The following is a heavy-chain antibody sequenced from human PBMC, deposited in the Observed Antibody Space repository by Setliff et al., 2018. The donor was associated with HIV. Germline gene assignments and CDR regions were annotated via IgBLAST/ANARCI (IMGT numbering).Heavy chain of an antibody. Sequence: PGGSLRLSCATSGFTFSPYAIHWVRQAPGMGLEWVAMIWADEITKFYADSVKGRFTISRDNSKNTLSLQMNSLRAEDTAVYYCARDRSARLSLDYYFDFWGQGTLVTVSS. CDR2: IWADEITK. J-gene: IGHJ4*02. D-gene: IGHD6-6*01. V-gene: IGHV3-30*02. CDR3: ARDRSARLSLDYYFDF. CDR1: GFTFSPYA.